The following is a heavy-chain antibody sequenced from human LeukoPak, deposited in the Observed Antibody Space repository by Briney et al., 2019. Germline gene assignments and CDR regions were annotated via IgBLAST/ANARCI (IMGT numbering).Heavy chain of an antibody. Sequence: ASVKVSCKASGYTFTSYGIRWVRQAPGQGLEWMGWISAYNGNTNYAQKLQGRVTMTTDTSTSTAYMELRSLRSDDTAVYYCARVGSGWYWDLYYYYYYYMDVWGKGTTVTVSS. CDR3: ARVGSGWYWDLYYYYYYYMDV. J-gene: IGHJ6*03. D-gene: IGHD6-19*01. CDR1: GYTFTSYG. V-gene: IGHV1-18*01. CDR2: ISAYNGNT.